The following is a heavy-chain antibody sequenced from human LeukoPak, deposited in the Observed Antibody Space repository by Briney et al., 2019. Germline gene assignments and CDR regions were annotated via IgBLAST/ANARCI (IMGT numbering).Heavy chain of an antibody. J-gene: IGHJ3*02. CDR1: GITLSNYG. CDR3: AKDLDYYYDSSGYYYPDAFDI. Sequence: GGALRLSCAVSGITLSNYGMSWVRQAPGKGLEWVAGISGSGGSTNYADSVKGRFTISRDNSKNTLYLQMNSLRAEDTAVYYCAKDLDYYYDSSGYYYPDAFDIWGQGTMVTVSS. CDR2: ISGSGGST. D-gene: IGHD3-22*01. V-gene: IGHV3-23*01.